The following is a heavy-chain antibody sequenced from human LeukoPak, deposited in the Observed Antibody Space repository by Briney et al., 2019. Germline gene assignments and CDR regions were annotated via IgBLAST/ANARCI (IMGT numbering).Heavy chain of an antibody. CDR2: LNAHNGGR. Sequence: ASVKVSCKASGFTFTASYFHWVRQPPAQGLEWMGWLNAHNGGRSNSHRFQGRVTMTSDTSINTAYMELRRLTSDDTAVYYCARLGQVILPNDVFDIWGQGTVVSVSS. V-gene: IGHV1-2*02. CDR1: GFTFTASY. CDR3: ARLGQVILPNDVFDI. D-gene: IGHD1-26*01. J-gene: IGHJ3*02.